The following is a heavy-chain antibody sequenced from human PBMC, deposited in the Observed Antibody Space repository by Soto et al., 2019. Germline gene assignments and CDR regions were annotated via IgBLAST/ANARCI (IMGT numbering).Heavy chain of an antibody. Sequence: EVQLVESGGGLVQPGGSLRLSCAASGFTFSSYWMSWVRQAPGKGLEGVANIKQDGSEKYYVDSVKGRFTISRDNAKNSLYLQMNSLRAEDTAVYYCARGGADYYYYMDVWGKGTTVTVSS. CDR1: GFTFSSYW. CDR2: IKQDGSEK. J-gene: IGHJ6*03. V-gene: IGHV3-7*01. CDR3: ARGGADYYYYMDV.